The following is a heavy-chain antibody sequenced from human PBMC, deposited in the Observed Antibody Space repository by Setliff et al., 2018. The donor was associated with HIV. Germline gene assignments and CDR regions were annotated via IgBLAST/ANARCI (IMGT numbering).Heavy chain of an antibody. J-gene: IGHJ6*02. CDR3: TTSSVRCSSTSCYPVDYGMDV. CDR2: IKSKTDGGTT. V-gene: IGHV3-15*01. CDR1: GFTFSNAW. D-gene: IGHD2-2*01. Sequence: GESLKISCAASGFTFSNAWMSWVRQAPGKGLEWVGRIKSKTDGGTTDYAAPVKGRFTISRDDSKNTLYLQMNSLKTEDTAVYYCTTSSVRCSSTSCYPVDYGMDVWGQGTTVTVSS.